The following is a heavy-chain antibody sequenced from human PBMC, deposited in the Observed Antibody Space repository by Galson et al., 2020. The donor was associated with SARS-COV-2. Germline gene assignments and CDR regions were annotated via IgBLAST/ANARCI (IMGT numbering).Heavy chain of an antibody. V-gene: IGHV4-59*01. D-gene: IGHD6-19*01. CDR2: IYYSGSN. J-gene: IGHJ3*02. Sequence: SETLSLTCTVSGGSISSYYWSWIRQPPGKGLEWIGYIYYSGSNNYNPSLKSRVTISVDTSKNQFSLKLSSVTAADTAVYYCARGSLTHPVAGIDAFDIWGQGTMVTVSS. CDR3: ARGSLTHPVAGIDAFDI. CDR1: GGSISSYY.